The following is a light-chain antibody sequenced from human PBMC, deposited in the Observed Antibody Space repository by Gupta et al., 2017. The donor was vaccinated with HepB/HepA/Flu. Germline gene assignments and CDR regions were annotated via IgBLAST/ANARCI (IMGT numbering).Light chain of an antibody. J-gene: IGKJ1*01. CDR3: QQYNNRTPWT. CDR1: QSVRSN. Sequence: EIVITQSPTTLSVYPWEGTTLSCRPIQSVRSNSAWYQQKPGQAPRLLINGASTRATGSAARFSSSSCCAEFSPLIISLQSEDFSVYYYQQYNNRTPWTFGQGTKVEIK. V-gene: IGKV3-15*01. CDR2: GAS.